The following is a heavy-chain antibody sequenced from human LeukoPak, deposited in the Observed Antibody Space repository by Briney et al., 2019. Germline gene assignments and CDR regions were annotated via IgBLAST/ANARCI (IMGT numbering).Heavy chain of an antibody. CDR3: ARGHFWSGYTYQDYFYYMDV. Sequence: PGGSLRLSCAASGFSFSKFAMHWVRQAPGRGLESVSGISYNGDGTYYANSVKGRFTISRDNSKKTLYLQVGSLRVEDMGVYYCARGHFWSGYTYQDYFYYMDVCGKGTAVTVSS. J-gene: IGHJ6*03. CDR2: ISYNGDGT. CDR1: GFSFSKFA. D-gene: IGHD3-3*02. V-gene: IGHV3-64*01.